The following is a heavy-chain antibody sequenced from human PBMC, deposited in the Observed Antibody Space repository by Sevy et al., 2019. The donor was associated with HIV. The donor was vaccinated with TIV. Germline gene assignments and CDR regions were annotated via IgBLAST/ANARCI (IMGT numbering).Heavy chain of an antibody. CDR3: AREGCTKPQDY. Sequence: GGSLRLSCAASGFTFSKYSMSWVRQPPGKGLEWVSTLSFGCGEINYADSVKGRFTNSRDNSKSSVYLQMNNLRPEDTAVYYCAREGCTKPQDYWGQGTLVTVSS. D-gene: IGHD2-8*01. V-gene: IGHV3-23*01. J-gene: IGHJ4*02. CDR2: LSFGCGEI. CDR1: GFTFSKYS.